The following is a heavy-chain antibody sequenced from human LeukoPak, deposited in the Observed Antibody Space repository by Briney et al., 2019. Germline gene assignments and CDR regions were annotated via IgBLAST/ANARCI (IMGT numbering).Heavy chain of an antibody. Sequence: GGSLRLSCTASGFTFGDHAMSWVRQAPGKGLEWVAVISYDGSNKYYADSVKGRFTISRDNSKNTLYLQMNSLRAEDTAVYHCARGPLTGYAYYYGMDVWGKGTTVTVSS. CDR2: ISYDGSNK. CDR3: ARGPLTGYAYYYGMDV. J-gene: IGHJ6*04. CDR1: GFTFGDHA. V-gene: IGHV3-30*04. D-gene: IGHD3-9*01.